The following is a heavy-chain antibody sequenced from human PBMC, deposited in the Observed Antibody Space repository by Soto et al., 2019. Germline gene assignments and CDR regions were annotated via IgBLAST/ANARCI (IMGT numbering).Heavy chain of an antibody. V-gene: IGHV3-23*01. J-gene: IGHJ6*03. CDR2: ISGSGGST. CDR1: GFTFSSYA. CDR3: AKDRDSSRWYGSNYYYYYLDV. D-gene: IGHD6-13*01. Sequence: GSLRLSCAASGFTFSSYAMSWVRQAPGKGLEWVSAISGSGGSTYYADSVKGRFTISRDNSKNTLYLQMNSLRAEDTAVCYCAKDRDSSRWYGSNYYYYYLDVWGKGTTVTVPS.